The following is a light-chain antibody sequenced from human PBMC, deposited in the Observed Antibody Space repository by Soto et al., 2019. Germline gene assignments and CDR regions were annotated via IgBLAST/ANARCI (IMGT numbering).Light chain of an antibody. CDR1: SSDVGSYNL. Sequence: QSVLTQPASVSGSPGQSITISCTGTSSDVGSYNLVSWYQQHPGKAPKVMIYEGSKRPSGVSNRFSGSKSGNTASLTISGLQAEDEDYYYWCYYAGSSTVVFGGGTKVTVL. J-gene: IGLJ2*01. CDR2: EGS. V-gene: IGLV2-23*01. CDR3: CYYAGSSTVV.